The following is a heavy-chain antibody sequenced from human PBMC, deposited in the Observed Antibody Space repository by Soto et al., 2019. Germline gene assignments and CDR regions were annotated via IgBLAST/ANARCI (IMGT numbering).Heavy chain of an antibody. CDR3: ARHGSGIQIYYFDY. CDR2: IYYSWST. CDR1: GGSISRSSYY. D-gene: IGHD1-1*01. V-gene: IGHV4-39*01. J-gene: IGHJ4*02. Sequence: PSETLSLTCTVSGGSISRSSYYWGWIRQPPGTGLEWIGSIYYSWSTYYNPSLKIRFTISVDTSKNQFSLKLSSVTAADTAVYYSARHGSGIQIYYFDYWGQGTLVTV.